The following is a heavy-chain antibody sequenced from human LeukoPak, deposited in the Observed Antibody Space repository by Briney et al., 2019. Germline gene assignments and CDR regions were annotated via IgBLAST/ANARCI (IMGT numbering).Heavy chain of an antibody. CDR2: ISGSGGST. D-gene: IGHD6-13*01. CDR3: ARDSAYSSSSDY. J-gene: IGHJ4*02. Sequence: GGSLRLSCAASGFTFSSYAMSWVRQAPGKGLEWVSAISGSGGSTYYADSVKGRFTISRDNAKNTVFLQMNSLRAEDTAVYYCARDSAYSSSSDYWGQGTLVTVSS. CDR1: GFTFSSYA. V-gene: IGHV3-23*01.